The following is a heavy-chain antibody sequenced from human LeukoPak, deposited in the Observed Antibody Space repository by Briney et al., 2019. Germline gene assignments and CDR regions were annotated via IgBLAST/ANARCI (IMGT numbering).Heavy chain of an antibody. V-gene: IGHV3-23*01. Sequence: PGGSLRLSCTASGFSVSTYPMAWVRQAPGKGLQWVSTITASGTDTFYADSVKGRFTISRDSSKNTLFLQMNRLRPEDAAVYYCAKAPVTTCRGAFCYPFDYWGLGTLVTVSS. J-gene: IGHJ4*02. CDR1: GFSVSTYP. CDR3: AKAPVTTCRGAFCYPFDY. CDR2: ITASGTDT. D-gene: IGHD2-15*01.